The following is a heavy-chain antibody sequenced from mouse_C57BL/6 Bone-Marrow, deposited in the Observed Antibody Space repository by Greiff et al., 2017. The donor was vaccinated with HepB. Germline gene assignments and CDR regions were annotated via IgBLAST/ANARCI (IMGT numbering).Heavy chain of an antibody. Sequence: QVQLQQSGPGLVQPSQSLSITCTVSGFSLTSYGVHWVRQSPGKGLEWLGVIWSGGRTDYNAAFISRLSIRKDNSKSQVFFKMNSLQADDTAIYYCARKPHYYGSGGFAYWGQGTLVTVSA. V-gene: IGHV2-2*01. CDR2: IWSGGRT. CDR3: ARKPHYYGSGGFAY. CDR1: GFSLTSYG. D-gene: IGHD1-1*01. J-gene: IGHJ3*01.